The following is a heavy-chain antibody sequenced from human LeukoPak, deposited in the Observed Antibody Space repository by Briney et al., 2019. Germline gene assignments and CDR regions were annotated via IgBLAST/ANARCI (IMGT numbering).Heavy chain of an antibody. D-gene: IGHD2-21*02. V-gene: IGHV3-9*01. CDR3: VKGRCDGGCHTREFDY. CDR2: ISRNSGSL. Sequence: GGSLRLSCAASGFSFRDFAVHWVRQVPGKGLEWVSGISRNSGSLGYADSVRGRFTVFRDNASNFLYLQMNSLTPEDTALYYCVKGRCDGGCHTREFDYWGQGTLVTVSS. CDR1: GFSFRDFA. J-gene: IGHJ4*02.